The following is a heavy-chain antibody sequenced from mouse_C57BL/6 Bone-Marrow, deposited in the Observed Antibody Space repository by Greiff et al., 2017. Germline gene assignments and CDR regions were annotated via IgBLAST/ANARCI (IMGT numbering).Heavy chain of an antibody. CDR1: GFTFSSYA. Sequence: EVMLVESGGGLVKPGGSLKLSCAASGFTFSSYAMSWVRQTPEKRLEWVATISDGGSYTYYPDNVKGRFTISRDNAKNNLYLQMSHLKSEDTAMYYCARVGWLPTFDYWGQGTTLTVSS. CDR3: ARVGWLPTFDY. D-gene: IGHD2-3*01. CDR2: ISDGGSYT. J-gene: IGHJ2*01. V-gene: IGHV5-4*03.